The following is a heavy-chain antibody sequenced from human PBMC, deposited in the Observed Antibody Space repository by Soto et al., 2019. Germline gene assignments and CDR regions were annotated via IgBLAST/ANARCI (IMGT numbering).Heavy chain of an antibody. D-gene: IGHD3-3*01. CDR3: ARVDDFWSHAFDI. Sequence: ASETLSLTCAVSGGSISSGGYSWSWIRQPPGKGLEWIGYIYHSGSTYYNPSLKSRVTISVDRSKNQFSLKLSSVTAADTAVYYCARVDDFWSHAFDIWGQGTMVTVSS. CDR1: GGSISSGGYS. V-gene: IGHV4-30-2*01. J-gene: IGHJ3*02. CDR2: IYHSGST.